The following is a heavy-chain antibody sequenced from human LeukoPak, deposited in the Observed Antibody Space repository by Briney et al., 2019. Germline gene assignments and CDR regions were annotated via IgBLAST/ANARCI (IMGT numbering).Heavy chain of an antibody. CDR1: GYSFTSYW. D-gene: IGHD3-10*01. CDR3: ARLYYYGSGSPFDY. CDR2: IDPSDSYT. V-gene: IGHV5-10-1*01. Sequence: GESLKTSRKGSGYSFTSYWISWVRPMPGKGLGWGGRIDPSDSYTNYRRPFQGHVTISADKSISTAYLQWSSLKASDTAMYYCARLYYYGSGSPFDYWGQGTLVTVSS. J-gene: IGHJ4*02.